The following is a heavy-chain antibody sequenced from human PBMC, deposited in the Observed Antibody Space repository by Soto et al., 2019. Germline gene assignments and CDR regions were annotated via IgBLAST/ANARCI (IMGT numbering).Heavy chain of an antibody. Sequence: PSETLSLTCAISGDSVSSNSAAWNWIRRSPSRGLEWLGRTYYRSKWYNDYAVSVKSRIAINPDTSKNQFSLQLNSVTPEDTAVYYCARTSGHFDSWGQGTLVTVSS. J-gene: IGHJ4*02. D-gene: IGHD6-19*01. V-gene: IGHV6-1*01. CDR3: ARTSGHFDS. CDR1: GDSVSSNSAA. CDR2: TYYRSKWYN.